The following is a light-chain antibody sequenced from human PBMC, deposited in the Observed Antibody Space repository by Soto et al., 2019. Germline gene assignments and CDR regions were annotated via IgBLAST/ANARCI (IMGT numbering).Light chain of an antibody. CDR1: SSDVGGYNY. CDR3: CSYAGSFAWV. V-gene: IGLV2-14*01. CDR2: EVS. Sequence: QSALTQPASVSGSPGQSITISCTGTSSDVGGYNYVSWYQQHPGKAPKLMIYEVSNRPSGVSNRFSGSKSGHTASLTISGLQSEDEADYYCCSYAGSFAWVFGGGTKLTVL. J-gene: IGLJ3*02.